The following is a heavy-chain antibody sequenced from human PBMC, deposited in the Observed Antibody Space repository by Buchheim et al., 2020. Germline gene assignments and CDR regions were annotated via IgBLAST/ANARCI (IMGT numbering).Heavy chain of an antibody. J-gene: IGHJ4*02. CDR3: AKARGAAAASSFDY. Sequence: QVQLQESGSRLVKPSNTLSLTCTVSGGSFRSSGSFWAWIRQTPGKGLVWIGSTFYGGDTYYKPSLKSRVTISVDWYRNRLSLSLNSATAADTAVYYCAKARGAAAASSFDYWGQG. CDR2: TFYGGDT. CDR1: GGSFRSSGSF. V-gene: IGHV4-39*07. D-gene: IGHD2-15*01.